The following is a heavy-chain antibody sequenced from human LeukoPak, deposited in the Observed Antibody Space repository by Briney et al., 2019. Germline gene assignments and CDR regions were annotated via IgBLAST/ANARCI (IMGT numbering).Heavy chain of an antibody. CDR1: GFAFSIQA. CDR3: AKDARRTNGWYFFDY. Sequence: GGSLRLSCAASGFAFSIQAMGWVRRAPGKGLEWVSVISDSGSVTYYADSVKGRFTISRDNSKNTLFLQMNSLRAEDTAVYYCAKDARRTNGWYFFDYWGQGALVTVSS. J-gene: IGHJ4*02. D-gene: IGHD6-19*01. V-gene: IGHV3-23*01. CDR2: ISDSGSVT.